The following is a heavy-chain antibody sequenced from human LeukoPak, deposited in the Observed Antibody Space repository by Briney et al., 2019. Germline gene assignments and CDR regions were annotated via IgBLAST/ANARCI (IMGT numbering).Heavy chain of an antibody. CDR1: GYTFTSYG. CDR2: ISAYNGNT. D-gene: IGHD6-19*01. Sequence: TSVKVSCKASGYTFTSYGISWVRQAPGQGLEWMGWISAYNGNTNYAQKLQGRVTMTTDTSTSTAYMELRSLRSDDTAVYYCARDKARIAVADYLDYWGQGTLVTVSS. CDR3: ARDKARIAVADYLDY. V-gene: IGHV1-18*01. J-gene: IGHJ4*02.